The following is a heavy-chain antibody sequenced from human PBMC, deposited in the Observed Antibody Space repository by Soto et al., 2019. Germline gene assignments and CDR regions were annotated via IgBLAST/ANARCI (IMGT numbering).Heavy chain of an antibody. CDR1: GYTFTSYG. Sequence: ASVKLSCKASGYTFTSYGISWVRQAPGQGLEWMGWISAYNGNTNYAQKLQGRVTMTTDTSTSTAYMELRSLRSDDTAVYYCARVGIAETVGAFDIWGQGTMVTVSS. D-gene: IGHD6-13*01. CDR3: ARVGIAETVGAFDI. J-gene: IGHJ3*02. CDR2: ISAYNGNT. V-gene: IGHV1-18*01.